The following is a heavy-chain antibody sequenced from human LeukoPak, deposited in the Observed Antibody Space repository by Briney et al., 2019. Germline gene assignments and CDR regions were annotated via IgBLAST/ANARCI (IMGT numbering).Heavy chain of an antibody. CDR3: ARGPYNWNLSYYFDY. CDR1: GFTFSSYA. J-gene: IGHJ4*02. CDR2: ISYDGSNK. Sequence: GRSLRLSCAASGFTFSSYAMHWVRQAPGKGLEWVAVISYDGSNKYYADSVKGRFTISRDNSKNTLYLQMSSLRAEDTAVYYCARGPYNWNLSYYFDYWGQGTLVTVSP. V-gene: IGHV3-30*04. D-gene: IGHD1-7*01.